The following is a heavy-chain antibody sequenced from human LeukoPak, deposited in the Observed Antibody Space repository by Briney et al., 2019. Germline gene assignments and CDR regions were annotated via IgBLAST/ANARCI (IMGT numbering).Heavy chain of an antibody. J-gene: IGHJ4*02. CDR3: ARGGRSSDTFDF. CDR2: IGVVSDT. V-gene: IGHV3-13*01. Sequence: GGSLRLSCAASGFVFSRKDMHWIRQVRGRGLEWVSTIGVVSDTYYSDSVKGRFFISREDDKNSLYLQMNSLTAGDTGVYYCARGGRSSDTFDFGGQGTLVTVSS. D-gene: IGHD1-26*01. CDR1: GFVFSRKD.